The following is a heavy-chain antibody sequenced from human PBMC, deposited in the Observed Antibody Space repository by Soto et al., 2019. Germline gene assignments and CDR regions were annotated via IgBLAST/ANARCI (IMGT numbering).Heavy chain of an antibody. CDR3: ARGSQVAATVGWFDP. V-gene: IGHV4-34*01. D-gene: IGHD2-15*01. Sequence: ALTLSLTWAGYGGSFSGYYLSWVRQLPGKGLEWIGEISHRGSTNYNPYLKSRVTISVDTSKNQFSLKLSSVTAADTAVYYCARGSQVAATVGWFDPWGQGTLVTVS. J-gene: IGHJ5*02. CDR2: ISHRGST. CDR1: GGSFSGYY.